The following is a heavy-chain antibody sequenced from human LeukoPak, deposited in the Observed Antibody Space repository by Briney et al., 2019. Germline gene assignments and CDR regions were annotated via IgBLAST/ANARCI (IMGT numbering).Heavy chain of an antibody. J-gene: IGHJ3*02. CDR1: GFTFDDYA. Sequence: GGSLRLSCAASGFTFDDYAMHWVRQAPGKGLEWVSGISWNSGSIGYADSVKGRFTISRDNAKNSLYLQMNSLRAEDTALYYCAKDVYDYGDYAAAFDIWGQGTMVTVSS. CDR3: AKDVYDYGDYAAAFDI. CDR2: ISWNSGSI. V-gene: IGHV3-9*01. D-gene: IGHD4-17*01.